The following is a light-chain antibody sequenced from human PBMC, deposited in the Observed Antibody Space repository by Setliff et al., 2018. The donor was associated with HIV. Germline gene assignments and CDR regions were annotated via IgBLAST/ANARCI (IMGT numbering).Light chain of an antibody. CDR1: GSGVGAYNY. CDR2: DVS. CDR3: SSYTSNNARV. V-gene: IGLV2-14*03. J-gene: IGLJ1*01. Sequence: QSALTQPPSASGSPGQSVTTACTGTGSGVGAYNYVSWYQQYPAKAPKLMIYDVSVRPSGVSTRFSGSKSGNTASLTISGLQAEDEADYYCSSYTSNNARVFGTGTKVTV.